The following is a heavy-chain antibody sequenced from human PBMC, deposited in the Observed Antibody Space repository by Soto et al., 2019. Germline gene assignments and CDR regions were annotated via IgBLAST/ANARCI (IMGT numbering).Heavy chain of an antibody. V-gene: IGHV3-49*03. CDR1: GFTFGDYA. D-gene: IGHD3-3*01. CDR3: TKYTHVSRYSYFGMDV. CDR2: IRSKAYGGTT. Sequence: GGSLRLSCTGSGFTFGDYAMSWPRQAPGKGLEWVGVIRSKAYGGTTDYAASVKGRFTILRDDSKSIAYLQMSSLQTEDTGVYYCTKYTHVSRYSYFGMDVWGHGTTVTVSS. J-gene: IGHJ6*02.